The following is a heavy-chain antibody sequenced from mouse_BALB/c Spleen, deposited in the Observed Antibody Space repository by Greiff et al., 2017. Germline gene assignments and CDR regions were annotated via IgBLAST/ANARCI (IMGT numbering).Heavy chain of an antibody. V-gene: IGHV1-9*01. Sequence: QVQLQQSGAELMKPGASVKISCKATGYTFSSYWIEWVKQRPGHGLEWIGEILPGSGSTNYNEKFKGKATFTADTSSNTAYMQLSSLTSEDSAVYYCARREGYYAYYFDYWGQGTTLTVSS. J-gene: IGHJ2*01. D-gene: IGHD2-3*01. CDR3: ARREGYYAYYFDY. CDR1: GYTFSSYW. CDR2: ILPGSGST.